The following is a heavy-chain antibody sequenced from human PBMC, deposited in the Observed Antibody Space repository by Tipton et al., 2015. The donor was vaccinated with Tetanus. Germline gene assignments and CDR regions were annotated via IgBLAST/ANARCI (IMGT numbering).Heavy chain of an antibody. J-gene: IGHJ6*02. CDR3: ARDRGVRGGYYYYHGMDV. CDR2: ISNSGST. D-gene: IGHD3-10*01. V-gene: IGHV4-31*03. CDR1: GVSIKGGGFY. Sequence: TLSLTCSVSGVSIKGGGFYWSWIRQHPGEGLEWIGYISNSGSTYYNPSLKSRVTISVDTSQKQISLKVNSVTAADTAVYYCARDRGVRGGYYYYHGMDVWGQGTTVTVSS.